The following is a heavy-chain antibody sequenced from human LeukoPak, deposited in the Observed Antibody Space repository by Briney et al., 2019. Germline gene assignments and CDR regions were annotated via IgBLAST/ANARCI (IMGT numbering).Heavy chain of an antibody. D-gene: IGHD5-24*01. Sequence: GGSLRLSCAASGFTFSSYAMSWVRQAPGKGLEWVSAISGSGGSTYHADSVKGRFTITRDNSKNTLYLQMNSLRAEDTAVYYCARGDGYNPFDYWGQGTLVTVSS. CDR1: GFTFSSYA. V-gene: IGHV3-23*01. J-gene: IGHJ4*02. CDR3: ARGDGYNPFDY. CDR2: ISGSGGST.